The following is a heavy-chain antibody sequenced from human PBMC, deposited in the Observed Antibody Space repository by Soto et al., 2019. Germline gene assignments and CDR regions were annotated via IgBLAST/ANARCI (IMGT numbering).Heavy chain of an antibody. D-gene: IGHD6-13*01. J-gene: IGHJ4*02. CDR1: GGTLRSFA. Sequence: QVQLVQSGAEVKKPGSSVKVSCKASGGTLRSFAISWVRQAPGQGLEWIGGIIPLWGSTSYAQKFQGRVTITADESTNTAYMELNGLRSEDTAVYYCARDSSSWYFFDYWGQGTLVTVSS. CDR2: IIPLWGST. CDR3: ARDSSSWYFFDY. V-gene: IGHV1-69*01.